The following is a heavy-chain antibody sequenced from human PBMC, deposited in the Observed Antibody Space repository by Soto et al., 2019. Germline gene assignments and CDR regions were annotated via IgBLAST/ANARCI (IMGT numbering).Heavy chain of an antibody. CDR1: GGSISSNY. V-gene: IGHV4-59*01. Sequence: SETLSLTCTVSGGSISSNYWTWIRQPPGKGLEWIGNIYYSGSTNYNPSLKSRVTISVDTSKNQFSLKLSSVTAADTAVYYCAGEPPAAGVYFFDYWGQGTLVTVSS. CDR2: IYYSGST. CDR3: AGEPPAAGVYFFDY. J-gene: IGHJ4*02. D-gene: IGHD6-13*01.